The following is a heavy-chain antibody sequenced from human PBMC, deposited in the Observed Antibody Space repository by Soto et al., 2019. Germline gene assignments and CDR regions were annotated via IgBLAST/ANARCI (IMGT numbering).Heavy chain of an antibody. V-gene: IGHV1-3*01. CDR2: INAGNGNT. CDR1: GYRFTSYA. Sequence: AASVKVSCKDSGYRFTSYAMHWVRHAHGQRLEWMGWINAGNGNTKYSQKFQGRVTITRDTSASTAYMELSSLRSEDSAVYYCARSSSGSYYYYFHMDVWGKGTTVTVSS. D-gene: IGHD3-10*01. J-gene: IGHJ6*03. CDR3: ARSSSGSYYYYFHMDV.